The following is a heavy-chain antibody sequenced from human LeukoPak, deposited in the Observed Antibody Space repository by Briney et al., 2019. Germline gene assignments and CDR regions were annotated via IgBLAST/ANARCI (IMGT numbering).Heavy chain of an antibody. V-gene: IGHV3-7*01. D-gene: IGHD4-11*01. CDR2: IKQDGSED. Sequence: GGSLRLSCAASGFSSSSYWMSWVRQAPGKGLDWVASIKQDGSEDYYVDSVKGRFTISRDNAKNSLYLQMNSLRAEDAAMYYCAREVHSNYDYWGQGTLVTVSS. CDR1: GFSSSSYW. J-gene: IGHJ4*02. CDR3: AREVHSNYDY.